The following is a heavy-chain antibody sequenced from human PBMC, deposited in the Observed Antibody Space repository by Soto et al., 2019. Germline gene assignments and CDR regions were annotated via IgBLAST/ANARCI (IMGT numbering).Heavy chain of an antibody. D-gene: IGHD1-1*01. Sequence: QVQLVQSGAEVKKPGASVKVSCKASGYTFTTYAMHWVRQAPGQRLEWMGWINAGNGNTKYSQKFKGRVTFTSDTSARIAYMELSSLRSEDTSVYYCARRGALTGTVFDYWGQGTLVTVSS. CDR3: ARRGALTGTVFDY. V-gene: IGHV1-3*01. CDR1: GYTFTTYA. J-gene: IGHJ4*02. CDR2: INAGNGNT.